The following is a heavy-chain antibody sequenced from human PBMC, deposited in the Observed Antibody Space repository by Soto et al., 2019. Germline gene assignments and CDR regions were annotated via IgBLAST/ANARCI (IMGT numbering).Heavy chain of an antibody. CDR3: AKDREPDGFWPFDH. CDR2: VTQDGGS. V-gene: IGHV3-23*01. Sequence: EVQLLESGGGLVQPGGSLRLSCAASGFTLSAYTMSWVRQAPGKGLEWVSGVTQDGGSLYADSVRGRFTISRDNSKNTVYLQMNSMGTDDTAMYYCAKDREPDGFWPFDHWGQGTLIIVSS. CDR1: GFTLSAYT. D-gene: IGHD3-3*01. J-gene: IGHJ4*01.